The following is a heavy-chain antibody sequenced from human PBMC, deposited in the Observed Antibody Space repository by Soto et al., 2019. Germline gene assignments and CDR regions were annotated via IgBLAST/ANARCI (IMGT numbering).Heavy chain of an antibody. CDR1: GFTFSSYW. V-gene: IGHV3-74*01. D-gene: IGHD2-2*01. CDR3: ARGLYCSSTSCFFDP. CDR2: INSDGSST. Sequence: GGSLRLSCAASGFTFSSYWMHWVRQAPGKGLVWVSRINSDGSSTSYADSVKDRFTISRDNTKNTRYLQMNSLRAEDTAVYYCARGLYCSSTSCFFDPWGQGTLVTVSS. J-gene: IGHJ5*02.